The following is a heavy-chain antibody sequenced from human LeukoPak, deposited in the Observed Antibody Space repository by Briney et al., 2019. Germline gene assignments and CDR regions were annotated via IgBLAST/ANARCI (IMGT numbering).Heavy chain of an antibody. CDR3: ARDIGYSYGYYYYYYGMDV. J-gene: IGHJ6*02. D-gene: IGHD5-18*01. CDR1: GGSFSGYY. V-gene: IGHV4-34*01. CDR2: INHSGST. Sequence: SETLSLTCAVYGGSFSGYYWSWIRQPPGKGLEWIGEINHSGSTNYNPSLKSRVTISVDTSKNQFSLKLSSVTAADTAVYYCARDIGYSYGYYYYYYGMDVWGQGTTVTVSS.